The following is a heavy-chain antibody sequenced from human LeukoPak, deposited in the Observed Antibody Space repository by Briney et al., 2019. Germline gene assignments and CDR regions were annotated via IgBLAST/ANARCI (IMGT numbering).Heavy chain of an antibody. CDR1: GGSISSSGYY. D-gene: IGHD6-13*01. Sequence: SQTLSLTCTVSGGSISSSGYYWSWIRQPPGKGLEWIGYIYHSGSTYYNPSLKSRVTISVDRSKNQFSLKLSSVTAADTAVYYCARGSSWYDYWGQGTLVTVSS. CDR3: ARGSSWYDY. CDR2: IYHSGST. V-gene: IGHV4-30-2*01. J-gene: IGHJ4*02.